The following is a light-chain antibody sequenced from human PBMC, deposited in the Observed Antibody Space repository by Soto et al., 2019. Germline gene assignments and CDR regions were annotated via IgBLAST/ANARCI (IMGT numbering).Light chain of an antibody. CDR3: SSYTTSSSDV. CDR1: SSDVGGYIY. J-gene: IGLJ1*01. CDR2: DVT. Sequence: QSAVTQPASVSGAPGQSITISCTGTSSDVGGYIYFSWYQQHPGKAPKLMIYDVTSRPSGVSYRFSGSKSGNTASLTISVLQAEDAADYYCSSYTTSSSDVFGTGTKATVL. V-gene: IGLV2-14*01.